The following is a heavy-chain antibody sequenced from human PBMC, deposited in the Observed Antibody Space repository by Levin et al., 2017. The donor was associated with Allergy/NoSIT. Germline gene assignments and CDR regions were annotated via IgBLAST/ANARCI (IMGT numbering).Heavy chain of an antibody. V-gene: IGHV3-7*01. Sequence: GGSLRLSCAASGFTFSNYWMSWVRQAPGKGLEWVANIKHDGSEKYYVDSVKGRFTISRDNADNSLYLQMNSLRAEDTAVYYCARDPPEWELPFDYWGQGTLVTVSS. CDR1: GFTFSNYW. J-gene: IGHJ4*02. CDR2: IKHDGSEK. CDR3: ARDPPEWELPFDY. D-gene: IGHD1-26*01.